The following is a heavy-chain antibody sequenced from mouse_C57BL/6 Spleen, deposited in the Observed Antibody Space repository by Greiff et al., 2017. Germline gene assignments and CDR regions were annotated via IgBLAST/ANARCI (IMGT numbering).Heavy chain of an antibody. J-gene: IGHJ1*03. D-gene: IGHD1-1*01. CDR3: ARDYYGSSYDWYFDV. V-gene: IGHV1-54*01. Sequence: QVQLQQSGAELVRPGTSVKVSCTASGYAFTNYLIEWVKQRPGQGLEWIGVINPGRGGTNYHEKFKGKATLTADKSSSTAYMQLSSLTSEDSAVYFCARDYYGSSYDWYFDVWGTGTTVTVSS. CDR1: GYAFTNYL. CDR2: INPGRGGT.